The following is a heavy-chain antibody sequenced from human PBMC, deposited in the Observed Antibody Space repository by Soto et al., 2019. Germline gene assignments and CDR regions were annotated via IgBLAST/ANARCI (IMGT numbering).Heavy chain of an antibody. J-gene: IGHJ5*02. Sequence: QVQLQESGPGLVKPSQTLSLTCTVSGVSISSSDYAWSWLRQSPQKGLEWSGYIYCKGSIHYSPSCRSRATVSRDTSTNEVFRSLRSVTAADTASYYFAREPVGAANECDAVDAWGQGALVTVSS. D-gene: IGHD2-15*01. CDR3: AREPVGAANECDAVDA. CDR1: GVSISSSDYA. CDR2: IYCKGSI. V-gene: IGHV4-30-4*01.